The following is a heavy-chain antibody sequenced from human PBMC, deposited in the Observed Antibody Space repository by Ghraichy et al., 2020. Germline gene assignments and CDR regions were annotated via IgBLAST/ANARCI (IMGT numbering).Heavy chain of an antibody. CDR2: IKGDGSAI. CDR1: GFTFSSYW. CDR3: ARDWPPSY. Sequence: GESLNISCAASGFTFSSYWMHWVRQAPGKGLVWVSRIKGDGSAITYADSVKGRFTISRDNAKNTLYLQMNSLTADDTACYSCARDWPPSYWGQGTLVTVSS. J-gene: IGHJ4*02. V-gene: IGHV3-74*01.